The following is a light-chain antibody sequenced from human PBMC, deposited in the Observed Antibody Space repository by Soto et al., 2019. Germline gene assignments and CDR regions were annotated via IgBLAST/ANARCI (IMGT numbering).Light chain of an antibody. CDR1: QSLTSNY. Sequence: EIVLTQSPGTLSLSPGERATISCRSSQSLTSNYLAWYQQKPVQAPRLRISGISNSATGIPERLSGSRSGTDFTPTISRLEPDYFAVYYCKQDGDSVLNFGPGTAVDIK. V-gene: IGKV3-20*01. CDR3: KQDGDSVLN. CDR2: GIS. J-gene: IGKJ3*01.